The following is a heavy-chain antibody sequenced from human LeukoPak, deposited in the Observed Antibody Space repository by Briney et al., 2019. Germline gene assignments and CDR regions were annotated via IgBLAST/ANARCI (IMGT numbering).Heavy chain of an antibody. CDR2: IGPDGGEE. Sequence: GGSLRLSWAPAGFSFSSYYMSWVRQGPGNGLEWVATIGPDGGEERYVDSVRGRFSISRDNAKSFLSQQMNGLSVEDTAVYFCARLFGGVTTFDFWGQGALVTVSS. V-gene: IGHV3-7*01. CDR1: GFSFSSYY. CDR3: ARLFGGVTTFDF. J-gene: IGHJ5*01. D-gene: IGHD3-10*01.